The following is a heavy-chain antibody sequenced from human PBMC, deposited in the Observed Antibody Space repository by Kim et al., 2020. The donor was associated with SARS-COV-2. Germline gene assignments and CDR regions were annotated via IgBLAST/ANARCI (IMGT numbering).Heavy chain of an antibody. Sequence: GGSLRLSCAASGFTFSNSWMYWVRQGPGKGLVWVSRINSDGSSTSYADSVKGRFTISRDNAKNTLYLQTNSLSAEDTAVYYCTRGADGDYWGQGTLVTVSS. CDR2: INSDGSST. CDR1: GFTFSNSW. V-gene: IGHV3-74*01. CDR3: TRGADGDY. J-gene: IGHJ4*02.